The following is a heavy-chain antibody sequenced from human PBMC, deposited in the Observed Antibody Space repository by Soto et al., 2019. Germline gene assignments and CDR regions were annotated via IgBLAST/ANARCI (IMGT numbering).Heavy chain of an antibody. V-gene: IGHV3-48*01. CDR2: ISSSSTI. CDR3: AGDYYGSGSYLNYYYMDV. Sequence: GGSLRLSCAASGFTFSSYSMNWVRQAPGKGLEWVSYISSSSTIYYADSVKGRFTISRDNAKNSLYLQMNSLRAEDTAVYYCAGDYYGSGSYLNYYYMDVWGKGTTVTVSS. J-gene: IGHJ6*03. D-gene: IGHD3-10*01. CDR1: GFTFSSYS.